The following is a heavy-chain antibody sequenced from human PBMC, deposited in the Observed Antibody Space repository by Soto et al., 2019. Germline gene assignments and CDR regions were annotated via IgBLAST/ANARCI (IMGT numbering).Heavy chain of an antibody. CDR3: GHGQGDYDYYYYGVDV. Sequence: QITLKESGPALVRPTQTLTLTCTFSGFSLRTNGVGVGWIRQPPGKALEWLALIHWDDVRRYSPSLKSRLTSTKDTSKNQVVLTMANVDPVDTATYYCGHGQGDYDYYYYGVDVWGQGTTVTVSS. CDR2: IHWDDVR. V-gene: IGHV2-5*02. D-gene: IGHD4-17*01. CDR1: GFSLRTNGVG. J-gene: IGHJ6*02.